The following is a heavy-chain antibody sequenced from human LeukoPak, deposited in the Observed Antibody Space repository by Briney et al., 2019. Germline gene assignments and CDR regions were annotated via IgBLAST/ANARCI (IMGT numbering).Heavy chain of an antibody. CDR1: GYTFTSYG. V-gene: IGHV1-18*01. CDR3: ARGSFGYCSSTSCYPVDY. CDR2: ISAYNGNT. Sequence: ASVKVSCKASGYTFTSYGISWVRQAPGQGLEWMGWISAYNGNTNYAQKLQGRVTMTTDTSTSTAYMELRSLRSDDTAVYYCARGSFGYCSSTSCYPVDYWGQGTLVTVSS. D-gene: IGHD2-2*01. J-gene: IGHJ4*02.